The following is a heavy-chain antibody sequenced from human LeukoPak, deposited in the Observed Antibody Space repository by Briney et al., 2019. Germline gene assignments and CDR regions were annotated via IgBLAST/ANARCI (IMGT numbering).Heavy chain of an antibody. Sequence: SETLSRTCTVSGGSISSYYWSWIRQPPGKGLEWIGYIYYSGSTNYNPSLKSRVTISVDTSKNQFSLKLSSVTAADTAVYYCARVGYSYGQPFLDYWGQGTLVTVSS. D-gene: IGHD5-18*01. CDR2: IYYSGST. V-gene: IGHV4-59*01. CDR1: GGSISSYY. CDR3: ARVGYSYGQPFLDY. J-gene: IGHJ4*02.